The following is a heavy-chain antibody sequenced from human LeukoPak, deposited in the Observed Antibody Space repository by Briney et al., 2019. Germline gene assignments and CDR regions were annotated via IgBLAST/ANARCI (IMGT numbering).Heavy chain of an antibody. J-gene: IGHJ5*02. Sequence: WGSLRLSCAASGLTFSSYWMSWVRQAPGKGLEWVANIKQDGSEKYYVDSVKGRFTISRDNARNSLYLQMNSLRAEDTAVYFCATEYGDYLDNWFDPWGQGTLVTVSS. CDR2: IKQDGSEK. CDR1: GLTFSSYW. CDR3: ATEYGDYLDNWFDP. D-gene: IGHD4-17*01. V-gene: IGHV3-7*03.